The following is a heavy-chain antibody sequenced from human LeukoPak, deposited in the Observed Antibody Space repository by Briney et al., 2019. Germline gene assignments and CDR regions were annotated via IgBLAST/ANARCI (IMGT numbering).Heavy chain of an antibody. V-gene: IGHV1-2*02. CDR3: ARDTIYYDSSGYDY. J-gene: IGHJ4*02. Sequence: ASVKVSCKASGYTFTSYGISWVRQAPGQGLEWMGWINPNSGGTNYAQKFQGRVTMTRDTSISTAYMELSRLRSDDTAVYYCARDTIYYDSSGYDYWGQGTLVTVSS. CDR2: INPNSGGT. D-gene: IGHD3-22*01. CDR1: GYTFTSYG.